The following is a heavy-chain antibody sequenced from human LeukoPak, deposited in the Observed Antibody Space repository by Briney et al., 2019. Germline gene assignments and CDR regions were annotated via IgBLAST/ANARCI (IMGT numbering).Heavy chain of an antibody. CDR3: ARDLNYYGSGLNYYYGMDV. CDR1: GGSISSGGYY. D-gene: IGHD3-10*01. Sequence: SQTLSLTCTVSGGSISSGGYYWSWIRQHPGKCLEWIGCIYYSGSTYYNPSLKSRVTISVDTSKNQFSLKLSSVTAADTAVYYCARDLNYYGSGLNYYYGMDVWGQGTTVTVSS. V-gene: IGHV4-31*03. J-gene: IGHJ6*02. CDR2: IYYSGST.